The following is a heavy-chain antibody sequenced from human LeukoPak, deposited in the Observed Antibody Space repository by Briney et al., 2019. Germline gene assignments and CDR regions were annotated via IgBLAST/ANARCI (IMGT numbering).Heavy chain of an antibody. V-gene: IGHV3-23*01. J-gene: IGHJ4*02. D-gene: IGHD2/OR15-2a*01. CDR3: TRDATYYLRYGYFDY. CDR1: GFTFSSYA. Sequence: GGSLRLSCAASGFTFSSYAMSWVRQAPGKGLEWVSAISGSGGSTYYADSVKGRFTISRDNSKNTLYLQMNSLRAEDTAVYYCTRDATYYLRYGYFDYWGQGTLVTVSS. CDR2: ISGSGGST.